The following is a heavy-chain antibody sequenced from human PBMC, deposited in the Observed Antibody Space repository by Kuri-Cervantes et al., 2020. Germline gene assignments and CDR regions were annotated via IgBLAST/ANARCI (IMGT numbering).Heavy chain of an antibody. CDR2: VTGSGDRT. V-gene: IGHV3-23*01. CDR1: GFTVSSNY. Sequence: GGSLRLSCAASGFTVSSNYMSWVRQAPGKGLEWVSTVTGSGDRTFYADSVKGRFTISRDNSRSTLFLQMNSLRAEDTALYYCAGGSSGWFWDYWGQGTLVTVSS. D-gene: IGHD6-19*01. CDR3: AGGSSGWFWDY. J-gene: IGHJ4*02.